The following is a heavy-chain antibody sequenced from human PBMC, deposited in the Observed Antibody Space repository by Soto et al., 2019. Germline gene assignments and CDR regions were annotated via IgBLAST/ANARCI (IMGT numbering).Heavy chain of an antibody. CDR1: GFTVSTKY. Sequence: GGSLRLSCAASGFTVSTKYMSWVRQAPGKGLEWVSVIYSGGSTFYADSVRGRFTISRDNSKNTVNLQMNSLRAEDTAVYYCARDPWAPAYWGQGTLVTVSS. CDR3: ARDPWAPAY. J-gene: IGHJ4*02. D-gene: IGHD3-16*01. CDR2: IYSGGST. V-gene: IGHV3-66*01.